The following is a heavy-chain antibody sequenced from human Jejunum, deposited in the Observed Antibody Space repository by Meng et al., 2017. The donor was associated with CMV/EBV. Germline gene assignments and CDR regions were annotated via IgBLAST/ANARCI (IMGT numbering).Heavy chain of an antibody. Sequence: VEQVSSGGGVVQPGGSVRLSCAASGCTLSNYGIHWVRQAPGKGLAWVAFIEHDGSNKYYADSVKGRFTISRDNSKNTLYLQMNSLRVEDTAVYYCAKDVGYWGQGTLVTVSS. V-gene: IGHV3-30*02. D-gene: IGHD1-26*01. CDR3: AKDVGY. J-gene: IGHJ4*02. CDR2: IEHDGSNK. CDR1: GCTLSNYG.